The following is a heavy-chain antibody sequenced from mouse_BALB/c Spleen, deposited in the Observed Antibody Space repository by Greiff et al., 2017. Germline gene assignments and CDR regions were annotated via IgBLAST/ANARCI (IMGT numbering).Heavy chain of an antibody. Sequence: VQLQQSGAELVKPGASVKLSCTASGFNIKDTYMHWVKQRPEQGLEWIGRIDPANGNTKYDPKFQGKATITADTSSNTAYLQLSSLTSEDTAVYYCARGDYGKAWFAYWGQGTLVTVSA. CDR1: GFNIKDTY. CDR2: IDPANGNT. D-gene: IGHD2-1*01. V-gene: IGHV14-3*02. J-gene: IGHJ3*01. CDR3: ARGDYGKAWFAY.